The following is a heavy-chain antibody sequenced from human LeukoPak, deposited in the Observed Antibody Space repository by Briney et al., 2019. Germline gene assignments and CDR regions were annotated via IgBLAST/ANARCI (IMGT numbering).Heavy chain of an antibody. CDR3: AVDGYYYDNSGYYYY. V-gene: IGHV1-2*02. Sequence: ASVKVSCKASGYTFNGYYKHWVRQAPGQGLEWMGWINPNSGGTNYAQKFQGRVTMTRDTSISTAYMELSRLRSDDTAIYYCAVDGYYYDNSGYYYYWGQGTLVTVSS. D-gene: IGHD3-22*01. CDR2: INPNSGGT. CDR1: GYTFNGYY. J-gene: IGHJ4*02.